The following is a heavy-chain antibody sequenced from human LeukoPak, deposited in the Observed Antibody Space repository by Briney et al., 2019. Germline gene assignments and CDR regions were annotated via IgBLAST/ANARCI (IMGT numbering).Heavy chain of an antibody. Sequence: GGSLRLSCAASGFTFSSYSMNWVRQAPGKGLEWVANIKQDGSEKYYVDSVKGRFTISRDNAKNSLYLQMNSLRAEDTAVYYCARDYCSSTSCYTDYWGQGTLVTVSS. CDR1: GFTFSSYS. D-gene: IGHD2-2*02. J-gene: IGHJ4*02. CDR2: IKQDGSEK. CDR3: ARDYCSSTSCYTDY. V-gene: IGHV3-7*01.